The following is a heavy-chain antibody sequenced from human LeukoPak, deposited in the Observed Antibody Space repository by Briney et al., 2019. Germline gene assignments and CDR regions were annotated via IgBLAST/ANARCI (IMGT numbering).Heavy chain of an antibody. D-gene: IGHD6-13*01. CDR3: ARTANFAAGYYIDY. CDR2: IIGSSRHR. V-gene: IGHV3-21*01. Sequence: PGGSLRLSCAASGFTFSSYTMNWVRQAPGKGLEWVSSIIGSSRHRYYADSVKGRFTISRDNAKNSLYLQMNSLRAEDTAVYYCARTANFAAGYYIDYWGQGTLVTVSS. J-gene: IGHJ4*02. CDR1: GFTFSSYT.